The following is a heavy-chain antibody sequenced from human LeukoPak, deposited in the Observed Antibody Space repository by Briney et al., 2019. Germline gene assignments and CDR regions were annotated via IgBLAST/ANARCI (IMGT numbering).Heavy chain of an antibody. V-gene: IGHV4-61*05. J-gene: IGHJ3*01. CDR3: ARHFYYGSGSYFPDAFDV. Sequence: SETLSLTCTVSGGSISSRSYYWGWIRQPPGGGLEWIGYIYYSGTTNYIPSLKSRVTISVDTSKNQFSLRLSSVTAADTAVYYCARHFYYGSGSYFPDAFDVWGQGTTVIVSS. CDR1: GGSISSRSYY. CDR2: IYYSGTT. D-gene: IGHD3-10*01.